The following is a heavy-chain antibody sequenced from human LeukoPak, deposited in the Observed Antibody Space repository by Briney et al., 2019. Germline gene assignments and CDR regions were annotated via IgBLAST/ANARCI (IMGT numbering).Heavy chain of an antibody. CDR3: ATAMGSSTSTAYFAY. CDR2: ISNDGSYI. Sequence: NPGGSLRLSCGGSGYSFSSYAINWVRQTPGEGLEWLSAISNDGSYIFYTDSVKGRFTTSRDNSRNTVYLQMNGLRVEDTAVYYCATAMGSSTSTAYFAYWGQGTLVTVSS. CDR1: GYSFSSYA. J-gene: IGHJ4*02. D-gene: IGHD6-6*01. V-gene: IGHV3-23*01.